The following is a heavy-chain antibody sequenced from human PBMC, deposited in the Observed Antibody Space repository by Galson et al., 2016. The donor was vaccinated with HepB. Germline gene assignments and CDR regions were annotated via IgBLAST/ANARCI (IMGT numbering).Heavy chain of an antibody. J-gene: IGHJ4*02. V-gene: IGHV3-30*03. CDR1: GFTFSSYG. D-gene: IGHD2/OR15-2a*01. CDR3: ATEAPILAPTLDY. Sequence: SLRLSCAASGFTFSSYGMHWVRQAPGKGLEWVAFISYDGSNNYYADSVKGRFTISRDNSKNTLYLQMNSLRAEDTAVYYCATEAPILAPTLDYWGQGTLVTVSS. CDR2: ISYDGSNN.